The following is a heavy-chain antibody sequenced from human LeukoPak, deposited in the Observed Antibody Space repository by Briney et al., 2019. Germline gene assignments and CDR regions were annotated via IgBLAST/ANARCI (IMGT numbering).Heavy chain of an antibody. J-gene: IGHJ4*02. D-gene: IGHD3-22*01. CDR2: ISSSSSYI. Sequence: GGSLRLSCAASGFTFSSYSMNWVRQAPGKGLEWVSSISSSSSYIYYADSVKGRFTISRDNARKSLYLQMNSLRAEDTAVYYCATDLITMIVVRDYWGQGTLVTVSS. CDR1: GFTFSSYS. V-gene: IGHV3-21*01. CDR3: ATDLITMIVVRDY.